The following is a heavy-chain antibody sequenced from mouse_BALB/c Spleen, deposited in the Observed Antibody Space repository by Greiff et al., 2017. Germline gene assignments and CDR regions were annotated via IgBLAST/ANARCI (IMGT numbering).Heavy chain of an antibody. CDR3: ARPDYCYDWFAY. V-gene: IGHV1S137*01. Sequence: VQLQESGAELVRPGVSVKISCKGSGYTFTDYAMYWVKQSHAKSLEWIGVISTYYGDASYNQKFKGKATMTVDKSSSTAYMELARLTSEDSAIYYCARPDYCYDWFAYWGQGTPVTVSA. J-gene: IGHJ3*01. CDR2: ISTYYGDA. D-gene: IGHD2-12*01. CDR1: GYTFTDYA.